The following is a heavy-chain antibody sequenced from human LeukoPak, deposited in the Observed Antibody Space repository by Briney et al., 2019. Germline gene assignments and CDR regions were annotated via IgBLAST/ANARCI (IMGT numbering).Heavy chain of an antibody. J-gene: IGHJ4*02. V-gene: IGHV4-59*12. D-gene: IGHD6-13*01. CDR2: IYHTGST. CDR3: ARGLVAAAGDY. CDR1: GGSISSYY. Sequence: SETLSLTCTVSGGSISSYYWSWIRQPPGKGLEWIGYIYHTGSTYYNPSLKSRVIMSVDRSKNQFSLTLSSMTAADTAVYYCARGLVAAAGDYWGQGTLVTVSS.